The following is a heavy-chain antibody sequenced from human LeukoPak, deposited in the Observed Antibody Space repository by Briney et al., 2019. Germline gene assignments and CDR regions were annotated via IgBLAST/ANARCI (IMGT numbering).Heavy chain of an antibody. Sequence: SETLSLTCTVSGGSISSYYWGWIRQPPGKGLEWIGSGSTYYNPSLKSRVTISVDTSKNQFSLKLSSVTAADTAVYFCASDDPVAGTDYWGQGTLVTVSS. CDR2: GST. CDR3: ASDDPVAGTDY. D-gene: IGHD6-19*01. J-gene: IGHJ4*02. V-gene: IGHV4-4*09. CDR1: GGSISSYY.